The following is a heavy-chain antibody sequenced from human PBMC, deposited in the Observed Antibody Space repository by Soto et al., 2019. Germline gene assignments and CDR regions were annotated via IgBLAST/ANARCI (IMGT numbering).Heavy chain of an antibody. CDR3: ARVPSYYYFHMYV. CDR1: GYTFTNFD. CDR2: MNPNSGNA. Sequence: ASVKVSCKASGYTFTNFDLNWVRQASGQGLEWLGWMNPNSGNAGYAQKFQGRVTMTRNTSISTAYMELTSLTSEDTAVYFCARVPSYYYFHMYVWGKGTSVTVSS. V-gene: IGHV1-8*01. J-gene: IGHJ6*03.